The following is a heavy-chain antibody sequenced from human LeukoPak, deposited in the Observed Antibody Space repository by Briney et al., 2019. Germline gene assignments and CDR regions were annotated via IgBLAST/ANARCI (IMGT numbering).Heavy chain of an antibody. Sequence: GGSLRLSCAASGFTFSSYGMHWVRQAPGKGLVWVAVIWCDGSNKYYADSVKGRFTISRDNSKNTLYMQMDSLRAEDTAVYDCARDDDYVWGSYKHFFDYWGQGTLVTVSS. CDR1: GFTFSSYG. D-gene: IGHD3-16*01. CDR2: IWCDGSNK. J-gene: IGHJ4*02. V-gene: IGHV3-33*08. CDR3: ARDDDYVWGSYKHFFDY.